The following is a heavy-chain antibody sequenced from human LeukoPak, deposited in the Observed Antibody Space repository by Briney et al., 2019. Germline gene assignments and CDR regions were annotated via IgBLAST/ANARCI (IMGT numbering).Heavy chain of an antibody. Sequence: GGSLRLSCAASGFTSSSYAVTWVRQAPGEGLEWVSSISGSGGSTYYADSVKGRFTISRDNSKNTLFLQLNSLRAEDTAVYYCAKGDCSSTSCSLGYWGQGTLVTVSS. CDR1: GFTSSSYA. V-gene: IGHV3-23*01. CDR2: ISGSGGST. CDR3: AKGDCSSTSCSLGY. D-gene: IGHD2-2*01. J-gene: IGHJ4*02.